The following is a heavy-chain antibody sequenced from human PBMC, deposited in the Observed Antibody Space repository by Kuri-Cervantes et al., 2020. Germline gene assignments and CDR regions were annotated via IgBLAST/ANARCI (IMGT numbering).Heavy chain of an antibody. Sequence: ASVKVSCKASGYTFTSYGISWVRQAPGQGLEWMGWISAYNGNTNYAQKLQGRVTMTTDTSTSTAYMELRSLRSDDTDVYYCARGSRLWFRENHRPPKRNYCYYYMDVWGKGTTVTVSS. J-gene: IGHJ6*03. V-gene: IGHV1-18*01. CDR2: ISAYNGNT. CDR3: ARGSRLWFRENHRPPKRNYCYYYMDV. CDR1: GYTFTSYG. D-gene: IGHD3-10*01.